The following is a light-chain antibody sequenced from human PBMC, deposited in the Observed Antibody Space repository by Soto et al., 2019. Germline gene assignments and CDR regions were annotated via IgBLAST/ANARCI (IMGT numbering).Light chain of an antibody. CDR2: EVS. CDR1: SSDVGDYNL. Sequence: QSALTQPPSASGSPGQSVTISCTGSSSDVGDYNLVSWYQQHPGKAPKLIIYEVSKRPSGVPDRFSGSKSGNTASLAVSGLQAEDEAEYYCSSFAGSNNLVFGGVTKLTVL. J-gene: IGLJ2*01. CDR3: SSFAGSNNLV. V-gene: IGLV2-8*01.